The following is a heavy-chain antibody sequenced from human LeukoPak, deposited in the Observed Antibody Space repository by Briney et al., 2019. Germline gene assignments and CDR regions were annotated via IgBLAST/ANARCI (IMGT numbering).Heavy chain of an antibody. CDR2: ISSSGTTI. V-gene: IGHV3-11*04. Sequence: GGSLRLSCAASGFTVSSNYMSWVRQAPGKGLEWVSFISSSGTTINQPDSVKGHFTSSRDNAKNSVHLQMDNLRVEDMAVYYCARGWDRAHPTGFEFDVWGQGTLVTVAS. J-gene: IGHJ4*02. D-gene: IGHD1-26*01. CDR3: ARGWDRAHPTGFEFDV. CDR1: GFTVSSNY.